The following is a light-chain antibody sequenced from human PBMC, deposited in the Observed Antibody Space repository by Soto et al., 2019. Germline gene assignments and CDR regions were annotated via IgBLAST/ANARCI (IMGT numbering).Light chain of an antibody. V-gene: IGKV1-39*01. J-gene: IGKJ1*01. Sequence: DIQMTQSPTSLSASVGDRVTITCRASRNIKIYLNWYHQRPGKAPMLLIMGASFLQGWVPSRFSGSGSGTYFSLTFSGLQPEDFATYYCQQSSSTPPRFGQGTNV. CDR2: GAS. CDR1: RNIKIY. CDR3: QQSSSTPPR.